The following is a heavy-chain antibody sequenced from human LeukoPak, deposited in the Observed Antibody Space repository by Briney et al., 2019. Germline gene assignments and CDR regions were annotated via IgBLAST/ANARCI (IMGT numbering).Heavy chain of an antibody. V-gene: IGHV4-59*01. CDR1: GGSISSYY. Sequence: SETLSLTCTVSGGSISSYYWSWIRQPPGKGLEWIGYIDYSGSTNYNPSLKSRVTISVDTSKNQFSLKLSSVTAADTAVYYCARVGIYGDLFDYWGQGTLVTVSS. D-gene: IGHD4-17*01. J-gene: IGHJ4*02. CDR3: ARVGIYGDLFDY. CDR2: IDYSGST.